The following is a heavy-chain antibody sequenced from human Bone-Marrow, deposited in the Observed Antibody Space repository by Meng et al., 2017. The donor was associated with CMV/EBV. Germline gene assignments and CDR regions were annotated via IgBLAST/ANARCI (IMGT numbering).Heavy chain of an antibody. D-gene: IGHD3-9*01. V-gene: IGHV1-2*02. CDR2: INPNSGGT. CDR1: GYTFTGYY. Sequence: ASVKVSCKASGYTFTGYYMHWVRQAPGQGLEWMGWINPNSGGTNYAQKFQGRVTMTRDTSISTAYMELSRLRSDDTAVYYCATISKGYYYYGMAVWGPGNTVHGAS. J-gene: IGHJ6*01. CDR3: ATISKGYYYYGMAV.